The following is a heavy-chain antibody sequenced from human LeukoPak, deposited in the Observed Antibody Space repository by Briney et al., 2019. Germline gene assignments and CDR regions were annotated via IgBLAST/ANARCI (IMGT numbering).Heavy chain of an antibody. CDR1: GFTFSSYR. V-gene: IGHV3-74*01. CDR3: ARSRGGLEWLSLDC. D-gene: IGHD3-3*01. Sequence: GGSLRLSCAASGFTFSSYRMHWVRQAPGAGLVWVSHISSDGSSTTYADSVKGRFTISRDNSKNTLYLQMNSLRAEDTAVYYCARSRGGLEWLSLDCWGQGTLVTVSS. J-gene: IGHJ4*02. CDR2: ISSDGSST.